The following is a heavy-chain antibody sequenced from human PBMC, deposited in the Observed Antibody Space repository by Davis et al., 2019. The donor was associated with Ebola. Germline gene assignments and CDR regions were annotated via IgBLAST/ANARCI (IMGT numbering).Heavy chain of an antibody. D-gene: IGHD5-24*01. CDR1: GFTFSSYA. CDR3: ATREEAEMATTGEDY. J-gene: IGHJ4*02. V-gene: IGHV3-30-3*01. Sequence: GESLKLSCAASGFTFSSYAMHWVRPAPGKGLEWVAVISYDGSNTYYADSVKGRFTISRDNSKNTLYLQMNSLRAEDTAVYYCATREEAEMATTGEDYWGQGTLVTVTS. CDR2: ISYDGSNT.